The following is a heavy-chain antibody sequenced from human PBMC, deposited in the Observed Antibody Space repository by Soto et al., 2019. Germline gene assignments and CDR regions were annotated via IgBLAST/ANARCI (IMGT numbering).Heavy chain of an antibody. CDR1: GYTFTTST. V-gene: IGHV1-3*01. CDR3: AKVGGPATVGTRPVTRYYRYVMDV. Sequence: QVHLVQSGAEVKKPGASVKVSCKASGYTFTTSTMHWVRQAPGQSVEWMGWINAGNGKTKYSQKFQGRVTINRDTAGSTAYMERSNLRSEDTAVYYCAKVGGPATVGTRPVTRYYRYVMDVWGQGTTVTVS. D-gene: IGHD1-7*01. J-gene: IGHJ6*02. CDR2: INAGNGKT.